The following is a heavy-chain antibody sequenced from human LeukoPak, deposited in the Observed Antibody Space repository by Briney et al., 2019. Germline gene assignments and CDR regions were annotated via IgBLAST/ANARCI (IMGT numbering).Heavy chain of an antibody. CDR1: GYSFNSYS. V-gene: IGHV1-46*02. CDR3: ARVDGYSGNHFRLCDS. CDR2: INPSAGGT. Sequence: GASVKVSCKASGYSFNSYSIHWVRQAPGQGLGWMGIINPSAGGTRYAQTFQGRITLTRDTSTSTVSMDLSSLRPEDTAVYYCARVDGYSGNHFRLCDSWGQGTLVTVSS. J-gene: IGHJ5*01. D-gene: IGHD1-26*01.